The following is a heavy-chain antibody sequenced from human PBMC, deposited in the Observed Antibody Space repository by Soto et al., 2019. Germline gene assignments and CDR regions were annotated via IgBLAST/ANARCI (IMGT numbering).Heavy chain of an antibody. CDR3: ARGYCSGGSCYGARYYYGMDV. V-gene: IGHV1-69*06. Sequence: QVQLVQSGAEVKKPGSSVKVSCKASGGTFSSYAISWVRQAPGQGLEWMGGIIPIFGTANYAPKFQGRVTGTADKSTGTAYMEVSRVRSGVTAVYYCARGYCSGGSCYGARYYYGMDVWGQGTTVTVSS. CDR2: IIPIFGTA. CDR1: GGTFSSYA. D-gene: IGHD2-15*01. J-gene: IGHJ6*02.